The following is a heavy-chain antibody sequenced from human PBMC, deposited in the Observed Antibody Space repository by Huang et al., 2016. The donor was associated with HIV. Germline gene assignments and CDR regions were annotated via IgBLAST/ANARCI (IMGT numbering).Heavy chain of an antibody. D-gene: IGHD3-22*01. CDR3: ARDLPPSLYYDSSGYYYGYDY. Sequence: EVQLVESGGGLVQPGGSLRLSCAASGFTFSSYSMNWVRQAPGKVLDWVSYISSISSTIYFADSVKVRFTISRDNAKNSLYLQMNSLRDEDTAVYYCARDLPPSLYYDSSGYYYGYDYWGQGTLVTVSS. CDR2: ISSISSTI. V-gene: IGHV3-48*02. J-gene: IGHJ4*02. CDR1: GFTFSSYS.